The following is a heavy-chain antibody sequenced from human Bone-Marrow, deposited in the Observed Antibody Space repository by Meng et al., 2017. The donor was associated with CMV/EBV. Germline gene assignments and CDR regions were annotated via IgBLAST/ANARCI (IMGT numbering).Heavy chain of an antibody. J-gene: IGHJ6*02. V-gene: IGHV1-2*02. CDR2: INPNSGGT. D-gene: IGHD6-13*01. CDR1: GYSFTGHY. CDR3: TGYSSSWSRGYYYYYGMDV. Sequence: ASVKVSCKASGYSFTGHYIHWVRQAPGQGLEWMGWINPNSGGTNYAQKFQGRVTMTRDTSISTAYMELSRLRSDDTAVYYCTGYSSSWSRGYYYYYGMDVWGQGTTVTVSS.